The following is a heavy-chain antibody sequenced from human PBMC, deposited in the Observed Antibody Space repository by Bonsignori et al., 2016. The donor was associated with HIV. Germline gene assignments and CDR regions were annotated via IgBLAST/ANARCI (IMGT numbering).Heavy chain of an antibody. CDR2: INDDGTT. CDR3: ARVYFNHYYGSGSHYKARAFDI. V-gene: IGHV4-34*01. D-gene: IGHD3-10*01. J-gene: IGHJ3*02. Sequence: WIRQPPGKGLDWIGEINDDGTTNYNSSLKSRVTISLDTSKNLFSLTLTSLTAADTAVYYCARVYFNHYYGSGSHYKARAFDIWGQGTMVTVSS.